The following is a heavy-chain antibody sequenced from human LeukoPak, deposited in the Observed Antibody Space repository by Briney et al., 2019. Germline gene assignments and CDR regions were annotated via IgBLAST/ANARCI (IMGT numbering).Heavy chain of an antibody. V-gene: IGHV1-18*04. CDR1: GYTFTSYG. J-gene: IGHJ3*02. Sequence: ASVKVSCKASGYTFTSYGISWVRQAPGQGLEWMGWISTYNGNTNYAQMLQDRVTMTTDTSTSTTYMDLRNLRSDDTAVYFCARESPYYYGSGSDAFDSWVQGTMVTVSS. D-gene: IGHD3-10*01. CDR3: ARESPYYYGSGSDAFDS. CDR2: ISTYNGNT.